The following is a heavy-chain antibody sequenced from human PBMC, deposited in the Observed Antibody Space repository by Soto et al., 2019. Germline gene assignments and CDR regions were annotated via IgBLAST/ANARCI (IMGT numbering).Heavy chain of an antibody. CDR2: INVYNGNK. CDR3: ARDLAVGWFDP. Sequence: QVQLVQSGAEVKKPGDSVKVSCKTSGYTFRSYSISWVRQAPGQGLEWMGWINVYNGNKKYAQNLQGRVTMTTDTSTSTAYMELRSLRSDDTAVYYCARDLAVGWFDPWGQGTLVTVSS. J-gene: IGHJ5*02. CDR1: GYTFRSYS. V-gene: IGHV1-18*01. D-gene: IGHD2-2*01.